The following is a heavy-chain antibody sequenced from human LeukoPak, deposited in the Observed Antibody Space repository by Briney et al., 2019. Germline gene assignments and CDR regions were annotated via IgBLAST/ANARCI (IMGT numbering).Heavy chain of an antibody. J-gene: IGHJ6*02. CDR2: IYTSGST. V-gene: IGHV4-4*07. CDR3: ARDLSSSWYEEGYYFYGMDV. CDR1: GGSISSNN. Sequence: SETLSLTCTVSGGSISSNNWSWIRQPAGKGLEWIGRIYTSGSTKYNLSLKSRVTMSVDTSKNQFSLKLSSVTAADTAVYYCARDLSSSWYEEGYYFYGMDVWGQGTTVTVSS. D-gene: IGHD6-13*01.